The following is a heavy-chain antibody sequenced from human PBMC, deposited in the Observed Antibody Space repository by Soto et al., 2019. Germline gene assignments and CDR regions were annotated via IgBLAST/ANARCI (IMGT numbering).Heavy chain of an antibody. J-gene: IGHJ4*02. D-gene: IGHD1-7*01. CDR2: IYKSGGT. V-gene: IGHV4-61*01. CDR1: GGYDRSGTSN. Sequence: SEPLSHTYNNSGGYDRSGTSNRSWIRQPPGKGLEWIGYIYKSGGTNYNPSLKSRLTISLDTSKNQFSLKLSSVTAADTAVYYCARERTGPNYFDYWGQGTLVTVS. CDR3: ARERTGPNYFDY.